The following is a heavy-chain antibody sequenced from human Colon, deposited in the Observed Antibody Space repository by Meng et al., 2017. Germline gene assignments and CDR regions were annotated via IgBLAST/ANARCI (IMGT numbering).Heavy chain of an antibody. D-gene: IGHD4-17*01. CDR1: GYVNSDFC. CDR2: HNSYTGNT. CDR3: ATAVTTVPFDS. V-gene: IGHV7-4-1*02. J-gene: IGHJ4*02. Sequence: VKQSGAPLIVSCDASGYVNSDFCIKCVLRAPGQEIVWLSWHNSYTGNTEYAQCFTGRFVFSLDTSISTSYLQINCLYAEDTAVYYCATAVTTVPFDSWGQGTLVTVSS.